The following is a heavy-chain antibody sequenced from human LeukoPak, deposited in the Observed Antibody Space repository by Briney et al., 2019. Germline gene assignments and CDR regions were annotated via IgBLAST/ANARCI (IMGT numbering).Heavy chain of an antibody. V-gene: IGHV3-23*01. CDR3: AKSSRYGTGWYGKIDD. CDR2: ITDSGGNR. CDR1: GFAFSSHA. J-gene: IGHJ4*02. D-gene: IGHD6-19*01. Sequence: GGSLRLSCAASGFAFSSHAMSWVRQAPGKGLEWVSAITDSGGNRQYTDSVKGRFTISRDNSKNTLYLQMDSLRADDTAVYYCAKSSRYGTGWYGKIDDWGQGTLVTVSS.